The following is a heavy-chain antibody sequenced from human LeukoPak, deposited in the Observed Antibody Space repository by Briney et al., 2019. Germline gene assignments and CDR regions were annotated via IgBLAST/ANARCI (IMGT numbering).Heavy chain of an antibody. CDR3: AKLPRIASDI. CDR1: GYTFTSYY. Sequence: ASVKVSCKASGYTFTSYYMHWVRQAPGQGLEWMGIINPSGGSTSYAQKFQGRVTMTRDMSTSTVYMELSSLRAEDTALYYCAKLPRIASDIWGQGTMVTVSS. CDR2: INPSGGST. V-gene: IGHV1-46*01. J-gene: IGHJ3*02.